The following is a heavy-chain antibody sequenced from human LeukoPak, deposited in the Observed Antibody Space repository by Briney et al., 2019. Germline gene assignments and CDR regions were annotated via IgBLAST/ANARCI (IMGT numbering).Heavy chain of an antibody. CDR3: AGLAVADFDY. CDR1: GFTFSNYG. Sequence: GGSLRLSCAASGFTFSNYGLHWVRQAPGKGLEWVSFIRYDGSNQYYTDSVKGRFTISRDNSKSTLYLQMNSLRAEDTAVYYCAGLAVADFDYWGQGTLVTVSS. CDR2: IRYDGSNQ. V-gene: IGHV3-30*02. J-gene: IGHJ4*02. D-gene: IGHD6-19*01.